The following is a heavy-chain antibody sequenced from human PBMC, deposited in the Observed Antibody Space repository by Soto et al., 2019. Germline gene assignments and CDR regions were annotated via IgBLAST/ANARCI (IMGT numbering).Heavy chain of an antibody. V-gene: IGHV3-30*04. Sequence: QVQLVESGGGVVQPGRSLTLSCAASGFTFRTFAMHWVRQVPGKGLEWVAVVSYDGSYKSYADSVKGRFTISRDNSKNTLYLQLNSLRADDTAVFYCAREPWGYSGSAKHFDYWGHGTLLTVSS. J-gene: IGHJ4*01. CDR2: VSYDGSYK. CDR1: GFTFRTFA. D-gene: IGHD5-12*01. CDR3: AREPWGYSGSAKHFDY.